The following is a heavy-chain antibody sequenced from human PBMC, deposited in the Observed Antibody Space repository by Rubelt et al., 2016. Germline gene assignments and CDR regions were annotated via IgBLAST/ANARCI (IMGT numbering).Heavy chain of an antibody. J-gene: IGHJ4*02. V-gene: IGHV4-34*01. CDR3: ARDSGSPFDY. Sequence: QVQLQQWGAGLLKPSETLSLTCAVYGGSFSGCYWSWIRQPPGKGLEWIGEINHSGSTNYNPSLKSRVTISVDTSKNQFSLKLSSVTAADTAVYYCARDSGSPFDYWGQGTLVTVSS. CDR1: GGSFSGCY. D-gene: IGHD3-22*01. CDR2: INHSGST.